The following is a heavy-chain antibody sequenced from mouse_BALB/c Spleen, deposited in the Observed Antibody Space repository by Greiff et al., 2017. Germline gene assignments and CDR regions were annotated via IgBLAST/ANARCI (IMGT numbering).Heavy chain of an antibody. CDR1: GFTFSSYA. D-gene: IGHD2-2*01. Sequence: EVQVVESGGGLVKPGGSLKLSCAASGFTFSSYAMSWVRQTPEKRLEWVASISSGGSTYYPDSVKGRFTISRDNARNILYLQMSSLRSEDTAMYYCARGGGYPAWFAYWGQGTLVTVSA. V-gene: IGHV5-6-5*01. CDR2: ISSGGST. J-gene: IGHJ3*01. CDR3: ARGGGYPAWFAY.